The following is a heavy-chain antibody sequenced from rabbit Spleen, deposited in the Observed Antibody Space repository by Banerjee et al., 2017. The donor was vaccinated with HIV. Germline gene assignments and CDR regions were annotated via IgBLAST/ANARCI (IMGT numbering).Heavy chain of an antibody. D-gene: IGHD5-1*01. Sequence: QSLEESGGRLVTPGTPLTLKCTASGFSLSDYYLSWVRQAPGKGLEWIGFIGAGSGGIVYASWAKGRFAISKTSTIMDLKITSPTTEDTATYFCARSNYGGYGYLPIWGPGTLVTVS. CDR1: GFSLSDYY. CDR3: ARSNYGGYGYLPI. CDR2: IGAGSGGI. V-gene: IGHV1S69*01. J-gene: IGHJ4*02.